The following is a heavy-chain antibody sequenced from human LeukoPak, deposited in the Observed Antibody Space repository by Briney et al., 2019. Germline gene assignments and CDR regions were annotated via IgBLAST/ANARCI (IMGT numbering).Heavy chain of an antibody. V-gene: IGHV3-23*01. Sequence: PGGSLRLSCAASGFTFSSYAMSWVRQAPGKGLEWVSAISGSGGSTYYADSVKGRFTISRDNSKNTLYLQMNSLRAEDTAVYYCARVGGSGSYYNHFDYWGQGTLVTVSS. J-gene: IGHJ4*02. CDR3: ARVGGSGSYYNHFDY. CDR2: ISGSGGST. D-gene: IGHD3-10*01. CDR1: GFTFSSYA.